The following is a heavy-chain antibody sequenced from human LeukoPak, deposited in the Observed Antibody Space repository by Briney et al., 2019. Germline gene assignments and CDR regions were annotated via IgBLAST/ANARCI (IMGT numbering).Heavy chain of an antibody. CDR2: IYSGGST. V-gene: IGHV3-53*01. CDR3: ARTPDHGDYLGYFDY. J-gene: IGHJ4*02. D-gene: IGHD4-17*01. CDR1: GFTVSSNY. Sequence: PGGSLRLSCAASGFTVSSNYMSWVRQAPGKGLEWVSVIYSGGSTYYADSVKGRFTISRDNSKNTLYLQMNSLRAEDTAVYYCARTPDHGDYLGYFDYWGQGALATVSS.